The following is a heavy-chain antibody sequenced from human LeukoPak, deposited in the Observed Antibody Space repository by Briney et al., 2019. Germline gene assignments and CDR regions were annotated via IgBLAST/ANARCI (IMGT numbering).Heavy chain of an antibody. V-gene: IGHV3-7*01. J-gene: IGHJ5*02. CDR3: ATSDDAAGTS. Sequence: GESLRLSCAASGFRFSTFWMSWVRQAPGKGLDWVANINQNGGVKHYVDSVKGRFTIPRDNAKNSLYLQMTSLRADDTAVYYCATSDDAAGTSWGQGTLVTVSS. CDR2: INQNGGVK. CDR1: GFRFSTFW. D-gene: IGHD6-25*01.